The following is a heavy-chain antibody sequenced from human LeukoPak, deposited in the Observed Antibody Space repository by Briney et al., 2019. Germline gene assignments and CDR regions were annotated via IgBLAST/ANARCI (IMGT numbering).Heavy chain of an antibody. CDR1: GFTFSSYG. Sequence: PGGSLRLPCAASGFTFSSYGMHWVRQAPGKGLEWVAVISYDGSNKYYADSVKGRFTISRDNSKNTLYLQMNSLRAEDTAVYYCARDLGSYCSGGSCYDWFDPWGQGTLVTVSS. CDR3: ARDLGSYCSGGSCYDWFDP. V-gene: IGHV3-30*03. CDR2: ISYDGSNK. J-gene: IGHJ5*02. D-gene: IGHD2-15*01.